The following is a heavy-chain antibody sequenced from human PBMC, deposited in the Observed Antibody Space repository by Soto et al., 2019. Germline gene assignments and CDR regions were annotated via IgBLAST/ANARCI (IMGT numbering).Heavy chain of an antibody. J-gene: IGHJ4*02. CDR1: GFTFSLYP. CDR3: ARRV. CDR2: ISAGGDST. Sequence: EVKVLESGGGLVQPGGSLRLSCATSGFTFSLYPMNWVRQAPGKGLEWVSGISAGGDSTYYADSVKGRFTIFRDNSKNSVHLQMNSLRVEDTAVYYCARRVWGQGTLVTVSS. V-gene: IGHV3-23*01.